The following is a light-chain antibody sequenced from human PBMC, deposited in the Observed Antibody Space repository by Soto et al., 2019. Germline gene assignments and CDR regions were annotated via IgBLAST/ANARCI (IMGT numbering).Light chain of an antibody. J-gene: IGKJ1*01. CDR2: GAS. V-gene: IGKV3-15*01. CDR3: QQYDNWPRT. CDR1: QSVSSN. Sequence: EIVMTQSPATLSVSPGERATLSCWASQSVSSNLAWYQQKSGQAPRLLMYGASTRASGIPARFSGSGSGTEFTLTSSSLRSEDFAVYYCQQYDNWPRTFGQGTKVDIK.